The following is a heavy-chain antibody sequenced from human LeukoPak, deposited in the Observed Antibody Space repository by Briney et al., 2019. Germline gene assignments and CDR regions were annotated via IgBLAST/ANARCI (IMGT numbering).Heavy chain of an antibody. Sequence: GESLKISCKGSGYGFTNYWIGWVRQMPGKGLEWMGTIYPGDSDTRYSPSFQGQVTISSDKSISTAYLQWSSLKASDTAMYYCARQNLWFGESFDYWGQGTLVTVSS. J-gene: IGHJ4*02. CDR1: GYGFTNYW. V-gene: IGHV5-51*01. D-gene: IGHD3-10*01. CDR3: ARQNLWFGESFDY. CDR2: IYPGDSDT.